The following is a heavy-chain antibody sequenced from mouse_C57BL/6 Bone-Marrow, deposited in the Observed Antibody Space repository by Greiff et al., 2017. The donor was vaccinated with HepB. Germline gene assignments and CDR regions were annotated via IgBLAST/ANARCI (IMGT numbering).Heavy chain of an antibody. J-gene: IGHJ1*03. CDR3: AREGGSYGFWYFDV. D-gene: IGHD2-2*01. CDR2: INYDGSST. CDR1: GFTFSDYY. Sequence: EVKLMESEGGLVQPGSSMKLSCTASGFTFSDYYMAWVRQVPEKGLEWVANINYDGSSTYYLDSLKSRFIISRDNAKNILYLQMSSLKSEDTATYYCAREGGSYGFWYFDVWGTGTTVTVSS. V-gene: IGHV5-16*01.